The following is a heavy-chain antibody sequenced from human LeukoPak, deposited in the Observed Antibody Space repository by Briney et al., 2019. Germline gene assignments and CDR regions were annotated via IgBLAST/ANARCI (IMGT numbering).Heavy chain of an antibody. CDR3: ATDSLDIVATAPWFVY. Sequence: ASVKVSCKVSGYTLTELSMHWVRQAPGKGLEWMGGFDPEDGETIYAQKFQGRVTMTEDTPTDTAYMELSSLRSEDTAVYYCATDSLDIVATAPWFVYWGQGTLVTVSS. CDR2: FDPEDGET. D-gene: IGHD5-12*01. J-gene: IGHJ4*02. CDR1: GYTLTELS. V-gene: IGHV1-24*01.